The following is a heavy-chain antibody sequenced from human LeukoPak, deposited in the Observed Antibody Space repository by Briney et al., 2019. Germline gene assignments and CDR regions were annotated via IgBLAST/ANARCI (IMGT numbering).Heavy chain of an antibody. J-gene: IGHJ3*02. CDR3: AREQLVERADAFDI. CDR2: IKEDGNEK. D-gene: IGHD1-1*01. V-gene: IGHV3-7*01. Sequence: PGGSLRLSCGASHFTFSIYWMSWVRQAPGKGLEWVANIKEDGNEKYYVDSVKGRFTISRDNTKNSLYLQMNSLRAEDTAVYYCAREQLVERADAFDIWGQGTMVTVSS. CDR1: HFTFSIYW.